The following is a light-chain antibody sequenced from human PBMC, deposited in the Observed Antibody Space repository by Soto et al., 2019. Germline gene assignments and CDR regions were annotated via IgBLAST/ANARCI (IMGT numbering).Light chain of an antibody. J-gene: IGKJ1*01. CDR3: QQANSFPPT. CDR1: QDIGRR. CDR2: AAS. Sequence: DIQMTQSPSSVSASIGDRVTITCRASQDIGRRLAWFQQKPGKAPKYLIQAASSLQGGVPSTFSGSGSGTDFTLTISSLQPENFATYYCQQANSFPPTVGQGTKVDIK. V-gene: IGKV1-12*01.